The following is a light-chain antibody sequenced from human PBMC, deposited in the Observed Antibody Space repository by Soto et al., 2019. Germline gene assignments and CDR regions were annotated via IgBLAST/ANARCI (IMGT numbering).Light chain of an antibody. CDR1: QSVTSSY. J-gene: IGKJ5*01. V-gene: IGKV3-20*01. CDR3: QQYGNSLFP. Sequence: EIVLTQSPGTLSLSPGERATLSCRASQSVTSSYLDWYQQKPGQAPRLLIYGASSRATRIPDRFSGSGSGTYFTLTISRMEPEDFAGHYCQQYGNSLFPFGQGTRLEMK. CDR2: GAS.